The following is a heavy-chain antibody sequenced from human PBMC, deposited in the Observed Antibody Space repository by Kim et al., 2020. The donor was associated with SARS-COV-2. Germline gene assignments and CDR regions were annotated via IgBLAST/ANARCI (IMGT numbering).Heavy chain of an antibody. V-gene: IGHV1-69*13. CDR3: ARSYCSSTSCYLAVPHWFDP. CDR2: IIPIFGTA. D-gene: IGHD2-2*01. Sequence: SVKVSCKASGGTFSSYAISWVRQAPGQGLEWMGGIIPIFGTANYAQKFQGRVTITADESTSTAYMELSSLRSEDTAVYYCARSYCSSTSCYLAVPHWFDPWGQGTLVTVSS. J-gene: IGHJ5*02. CDR1: GGTFSSYA.